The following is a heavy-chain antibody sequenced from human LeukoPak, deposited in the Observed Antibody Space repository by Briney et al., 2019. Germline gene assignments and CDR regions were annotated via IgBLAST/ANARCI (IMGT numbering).Heavy chain of an antibody. Sequence: SVKVSCKASGGTFSSYAISWVRQAPGQGLEWKGRIIPIFGIANYAQKFQGRVTITADKSTSTAYMELSSLRSEDTAVYYCARYSGRDGYNLNYYYYYGMDVWGQGTTVTVSS. D-gene: IGHD5-24*01. J-gene: IGHJ6*02. CDR1: GGTFSSYA. V-gene: IGHV1-69*04. CDR2: IIPIFGIA. CDR3: ARYSGRDGYNLNYYYYYGMDV.